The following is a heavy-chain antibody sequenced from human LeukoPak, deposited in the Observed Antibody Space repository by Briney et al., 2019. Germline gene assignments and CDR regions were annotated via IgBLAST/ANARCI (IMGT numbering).Heavy chain of an antibody. Sequence: SETLSLTCAVYGGSFSDYYWSWIRQPPGKGLEYIGEINHSGITNYNPSPMSRVTISVDTSKNQFSLRLSSVTAADTAVYYCARGQKYRSGYTVTELGSGYFDYWGQGPLVTVSS. D-gene: IGHD5-18*01. V-gene: IGHV4-34*01. J-gene: IGHJ4*02. CDR3: ARGQKYRSGYTVTELGSGYFDY. CDR2: INHSGIT. CDR1: GGSFSDYY.